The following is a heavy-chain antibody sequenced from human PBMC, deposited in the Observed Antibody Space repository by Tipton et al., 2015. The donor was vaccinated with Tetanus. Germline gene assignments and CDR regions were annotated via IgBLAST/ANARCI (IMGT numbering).Heavy chain of an antibody. CDR3: VRRWFGTQYYFGMDV. V-gene: IGHV3-7*01. CDR2: INQDGSAE. Sequence: GSLRLSCEASGFTFGSHWMSWVRQVPGKGLEWVANINQDGSAEFYVDSVKGRFTISRDNSKNSLSLQMNSLRADDTAVYYCVRRWFGTQYYFGMDVWGQGTTVTVSS. D-gene: IGHD2/OR15-2a*01. J-gene: IGHJ6*02. CDR1: GFTFGSHW.